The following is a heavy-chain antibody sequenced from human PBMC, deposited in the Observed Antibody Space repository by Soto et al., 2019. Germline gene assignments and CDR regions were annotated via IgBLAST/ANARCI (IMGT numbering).Heavy chain of an antibody. Sequence: PGGSLRLSCAASGFTSSSYGMHWVRQAPGKGLEWVAVIWYDGSNKYYADSVKGRFTISRDNSKNTLYLQMNSLRAEDTAVYYCAKGSRLEWFDPWGQGTLVTVSS. CDR2: IWYDGSNK. CDR3: AKGSRLEWFDP. J-gene: IGHJ5*02. V-gene: IGHV3-33*06. CDR1: GFTSSSYG.